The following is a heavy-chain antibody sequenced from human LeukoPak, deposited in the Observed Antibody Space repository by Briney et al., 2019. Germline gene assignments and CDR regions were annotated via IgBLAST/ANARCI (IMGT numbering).Heavy chain of an antibody. D-gene: IGHD3-22*01. CDR1: GFTFSTYA. CDR2: ISGSSGST. Sequence: GGSLRLSCAASGFTFSTYAMSWVRQAPGEGLEWVSSISGSSGSTYYADSVKGRFTISRDNSKNTLYLQMNSLRAEDTAVYYRAKHYDTSGRPRAGFDSGGQGTLATVSS. CDR3: AKHYDTSGRPRAGFDS. J-gene: IGHJ4*02. V-gene: IGHV3-23*01.